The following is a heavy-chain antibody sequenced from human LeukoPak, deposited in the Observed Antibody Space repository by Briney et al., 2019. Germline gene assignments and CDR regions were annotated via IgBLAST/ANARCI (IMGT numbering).Heavy chain of an antibody. J-gene: IGHJ5*02. D-gene: IGHD2-15*01. CDR3: TRGILGYCSGGSCYEWFDP. Sequence: GGSLRLSCTASGFTFGDYAMSWVRQAPGKGLEWVGFISSKAYGGTTEYAASVKGRFTISRDDSKSIAYLQMNSLKTEDIAVYYCTRGILGYCSGGSCYEWFDPWGKGTLVTVSS. V-gene: IGHV3-49*04. CDR1: GFTFGDYA. CDR2: ISSKAYGGTT.